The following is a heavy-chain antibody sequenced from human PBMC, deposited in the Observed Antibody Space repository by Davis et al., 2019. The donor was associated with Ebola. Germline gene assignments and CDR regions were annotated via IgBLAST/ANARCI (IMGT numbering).Heavy chain of an antibody. CDR1: GGTFSSYA. CDR3: ARDRYSDGSGYFFEQSH. CDR2: IIPVFGIP. V-gene: IGHV1-69*13. J-gene: IGHJ4*02. Sequence: SVKVSCTASGGTFSSYAISWVRQAPGQGLDWMGGIIPVFGIPKYAQKFQGRVTITADESTSTAYMELSSLRSEDTAVYYCARDRYSDGSGYFFEQSHWGQGTLVTVSS. D-gene: IGHD3-22*01.